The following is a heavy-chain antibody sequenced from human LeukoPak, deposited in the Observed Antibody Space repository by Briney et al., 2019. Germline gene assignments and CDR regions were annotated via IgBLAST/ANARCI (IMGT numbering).Heavy chain of an antibody. CDR1: GGSISSSSYY. V-gene: IGHV4-39*07. D-gene: IGHD6-19*01. CDR2: IYYSGST. J-gene: IGHJ4*02. Sequence: SETLSLTCTVSGGSISSSSYYWGWIRQPPGKGLEWIGSIYYSGSTYYNPSLKSRVTISVDTSKNQFSLKLSSVTAADTAVYYCARDPGYSSGWYIDYWGQGTLVTVSS. CDR3: ARDPGYSSGWYIDY.